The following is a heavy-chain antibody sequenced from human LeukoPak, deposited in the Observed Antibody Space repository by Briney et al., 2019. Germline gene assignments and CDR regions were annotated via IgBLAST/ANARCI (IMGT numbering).Heavy chain of an antibody. CDR1: GDSVSSNSAA. CDR2: TYYRSKWYN. J-gene: IGHJ5*02. D-gene: IGHD5-24*01. CDR3: ARGLRIKRWLQKETGWFDP. V-gene: IGHV6-1*01. Sequence: SQTLSLTCAISGDSVSSNSAAWNWIRQSPSRGLEWLGRTYYRSKWYNDYAVSVKSRITINPDTSKNQFSLQLNSVTPEDTAVYYCARGLRIKRWLQKETGWFDPWGQGTLVTVSS.